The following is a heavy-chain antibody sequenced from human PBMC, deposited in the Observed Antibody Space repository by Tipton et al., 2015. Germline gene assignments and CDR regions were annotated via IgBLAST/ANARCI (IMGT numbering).Heavy chain of an antibody. J-gene: IGHJ4*02. Sequence: SLRLSCAASGLAFDDNGMSWVRQVPGKGLEWVAGITWNAGRTDYADSVKGRFTISRDNGKNLLYLQMNSLRVEDTALHYCARDRGGFGDLMYYFDYWGQGTLVAVSS. D-gene: IGHD3-10*01. CDR1: GLAFDDNG. CDR2: ITWNAGRT. V-gene: IGHV3-20*04. CDR3: ARDRGGFGDLMYYFDY.